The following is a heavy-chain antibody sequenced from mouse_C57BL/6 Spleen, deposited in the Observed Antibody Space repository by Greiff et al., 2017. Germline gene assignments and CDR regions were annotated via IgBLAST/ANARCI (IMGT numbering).Heavy chain of an antibody. Sequence: QVQLQQSGAELVRPGSSVKLSCKASGYTFTSYWMHWVKQRPIQGLEWIGNIDPSDSETHYNQKFKDKATLTVDKSSSTAYMQLSSLTSEDSAVYYCARGIYYGSSFHFDYWGQGTTLTVSS. J-gene: IGHJ2*01. CDR1: GYTFTSYW. CDR2: IDPSDSET. V-gene: IGHV1-52*01. CDR3: ARGIYYGSSFHFDY. D-gene: IGHD1-1*01.